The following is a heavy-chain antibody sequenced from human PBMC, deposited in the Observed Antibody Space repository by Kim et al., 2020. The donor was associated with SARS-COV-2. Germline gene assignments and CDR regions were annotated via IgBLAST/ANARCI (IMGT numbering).Heavy chain of an antibody. CDR2: IKSKTDGGTT. V-gene: IGHV3-15*01. CDR3: TTFGYDYELSKHFDY. D-gene: IGHD4-17*01. J-gene: IGHJ4*02. Sequence: GGSLRLSCAASGFTFSNAWMSWVRQAPGKGLEWVGRIKSKTDGGTTDYAAPVKGRFTISRDDSKNTLYLQMNSLKTEDTAVYYCTTFGYDYELSKHFDYWGLGTLVTVAS. CDR1: GFTFSNAW.